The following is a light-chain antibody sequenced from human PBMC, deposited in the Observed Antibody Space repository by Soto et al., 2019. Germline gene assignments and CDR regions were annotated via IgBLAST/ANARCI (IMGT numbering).Light chain of an antibody. CDR3: QQYNNWPPWT. J-gene: IGKJ1*01. Sequence: EIVMTQSPATVSVSPGERATLSCRASQSVSDKLAWYQQKPGQAPRLLIYHASARATGSPARFSGSGSGTEFTLTISGLQSEDFVVYYYQQYNNWPPWTFGQGTKVEIK. CDR1: QSVSDK. CDR2: HAS. V-gene: IGKV3-15*01.